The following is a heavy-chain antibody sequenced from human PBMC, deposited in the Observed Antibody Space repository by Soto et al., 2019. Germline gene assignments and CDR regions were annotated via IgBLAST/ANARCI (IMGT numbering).Heavy chain of an antibody. CDR3: ARGSQRFGELFEGFDY. J-gene: IGHJ4*02. CDR1: GGSISSGGYY. D-gene: IGHD3-10*01. CDR2: IYYSGST. V-gene: IGHV4-31*03. Sequence: QVQLRESGPGLVKPSQTLSLTCTVSGGSISSGGYYWSWIRQHPGKGLEWIGYIYYSGSTYYNPSLKSRVTISVDTSKNQFSLKLSSVTAADTAVYYCARGSQRFGELFEGFDYWGQGTLVTVSS.